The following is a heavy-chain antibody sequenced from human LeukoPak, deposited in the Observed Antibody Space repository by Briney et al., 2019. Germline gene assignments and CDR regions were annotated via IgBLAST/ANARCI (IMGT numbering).Heavy chain of an antibody. CDR2: ISANSGNT. J-gene: IGHJ4*02. V-gene: IGHV1-18*04. CDR1: GYTFTSYY. Sequence: ASVKVSCKASGYTFTSYYMHWVRQAPGQGLEWMAWISANSGNTNYAQNFQDRVTLTTDTSTSTAYMELRSLRSDDTAVYYCARDVNYAFDYWGQGTLVTVSS. CDR3: ARDVNYAFDY. D-gene: IGHD3-16*01.